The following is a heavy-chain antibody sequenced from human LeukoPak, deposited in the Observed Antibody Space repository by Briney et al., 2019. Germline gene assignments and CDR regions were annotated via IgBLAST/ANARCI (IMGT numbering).Heavy chain of an antibody. Sequence: ASVKDSCKSSGYTFTSYYMHWVRQAPGQGVEWMGIINPSGGSTSFAQKFQGRVTMTRDTSISTAYMELSRLRSDDTAVYYCARGVGFAYWGQGTLVPVSS. V-gene: IGHV1-46*01. D-gene: IGHD1-26*01. CDR2: INPSGGST. CDR3: ARGVGFAY. CDR1: GYTFTSYY. J-gene: IGHJ4*02.